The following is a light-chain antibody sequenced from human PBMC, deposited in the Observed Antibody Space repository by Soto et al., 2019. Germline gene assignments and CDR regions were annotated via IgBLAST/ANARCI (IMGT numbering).Light chain of an antibody. CDR2: AAS. CDR3: QQSYSIPLT. Sequence: DIQMTQSPSSPSASVGDRVTITCRASQSISSYLNWYQQRPGKAPQLLIYAASSLQSGVPSRFSGSGSGTDFTLTISSLQPEDFATYYCQQSYSIPLTFGQGTKVEIK. CDR1: QSISSY. V-gene: IGKV1-39*01. J-gene: IGKJ1*01.